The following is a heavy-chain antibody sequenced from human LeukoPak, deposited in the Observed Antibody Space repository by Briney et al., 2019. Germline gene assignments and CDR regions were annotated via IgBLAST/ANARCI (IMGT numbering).Heavy chain of an antibody. J-gene: IGHJ4*02. CDR3: ARAPNSDYYDNSPMGY. CDR1: AYTFTSYY. Sequence: GASVKVSCKASAYTFTSYYMHWVRQAPGQGLEWMGIINPSGGSTSYAQKFQGRVTMTRDTSTSTVYMELSSLRSEDTAVYYCARAPNSDYYDNSPMGYWGQGTLVTVSS. D-gene: IGHD3-22*01. V-gene: IGHV1-46*01. CDR2: INPSGGST.